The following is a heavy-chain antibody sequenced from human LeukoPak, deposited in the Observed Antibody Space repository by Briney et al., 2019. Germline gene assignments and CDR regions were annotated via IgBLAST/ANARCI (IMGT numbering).Heavy chain of an antibody. Sequence: PGGSLRLSCAASGFTYSSYWMSWVLQAPGKGLEWVANIKQDGSEKYYVDSVKGRFTISRDNAKNSLYLQMNSLRAEDTAVYYCAREYQLLYYYYYMDVWGKGTTVTVSS. D-gene: IGHD2-2*01. CDR3: AREYQLLYYYYYMDV. J-gene: IGHJ6*03. V-gene: IGHV3-7*01. CDR1: GFTYSSYW. CDR2: IKQDGSEK.